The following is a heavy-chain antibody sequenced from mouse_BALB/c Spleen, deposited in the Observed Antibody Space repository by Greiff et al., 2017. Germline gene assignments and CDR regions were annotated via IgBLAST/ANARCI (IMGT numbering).Heavy chain of an antibody. D-gene: IGHD2-2*01. CDR1: GYSITSGYY. CDR2: ISYDGSN. Sequence: EVQLQESGPGLVKPSQSLSLTCSVTGYSITSGYYWNWIRQFPGNKLEWMGYISYDGSNNYNPSLKNRISITRDTSKNQFFLKLNSVTTEDTATYYCANLLWLRRYAMDYWGQGTSVTVSS. V-gene: IGHV3-6*02. CDR3: ANLLWLRRYAMDY. J-gene: IGHJ4*01.